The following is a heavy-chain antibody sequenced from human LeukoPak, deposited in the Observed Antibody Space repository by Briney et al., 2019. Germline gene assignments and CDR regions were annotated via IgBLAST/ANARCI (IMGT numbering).Heavy chain of an antibody. CDR3: ANSGSYSSGWYY. V-gene: IGHV1-2*02. D-gene: IGHD6-19*01. CDR1: GYTFTCYY. J-gene: IGHJ4*02. Sequence: GASVKVSCKASGYTFTCYYMHWVRQAPGQGLEWVGWINPNSGGTNYAQKFQGRVTMTRDTSISTAYMELSRLRSDDTAVYYCANSGSYSSGWYYWGQGTLVTVSS. CDR2: INPNSGGT.